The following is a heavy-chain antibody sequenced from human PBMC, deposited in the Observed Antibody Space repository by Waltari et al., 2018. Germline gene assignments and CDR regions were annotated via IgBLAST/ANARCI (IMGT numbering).Heavy chain of an antibody. Sequence: PGKALEWLALIYWNDDKRYSPSLKSRLTITKDTSKNQVVLTMTNMDPVDTATYYCAHRLGHSPQSNWFDPWGQGTLVTVSS. CDR2: IYWNDDK. D-gene: IGHD2-15*01. V-gene: IGHV2-5*01. J-gene: IGHJ5*02. CDR3: AHRLGHSPQSNWFDP.